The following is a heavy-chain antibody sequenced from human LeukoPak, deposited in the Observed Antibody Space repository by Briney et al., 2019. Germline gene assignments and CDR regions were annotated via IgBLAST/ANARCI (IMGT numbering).Heavy chain of an antibody. J-gene: IGHJ6*02. CDR3: ARDGVTTNYGMDV. Sequence: GGSLRLSCAASGFTFSSYWIHWVRQAPGKGLVWVSRINSDGSSTSYADSVKGRFTISRDNAKNTLYLQTNSLRAEDTAVYYCARDGVTTNYGMDVWGQGTTVTVSS. CDR1: GFTFSSYW. V-gene: IGHV3-74*01. CDR2: INSDGSST. D-gene: IGHD4-17*01.